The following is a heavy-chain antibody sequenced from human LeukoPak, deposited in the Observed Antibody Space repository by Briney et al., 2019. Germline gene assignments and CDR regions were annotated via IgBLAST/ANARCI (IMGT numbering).Heavy chain of an antibody. J-gene: IGHJ4*02. CDR2: ISSNGGST. CDR1: GFTFSSYA. CDR3: ARARYGDYARYFDY. V-gene: IGHV3-64*01. Sequence: PGGSLRLSCAASGFTFSSYALHWVRQAPGKGLEYVSAISSNGGSTYYANSVKGRFTISRDNSKNTLYLQMGSLRAEDMAVYYCARARYGDYARYFDYWGQGTLVTVSS. D-gene: IGHD4-17*01.